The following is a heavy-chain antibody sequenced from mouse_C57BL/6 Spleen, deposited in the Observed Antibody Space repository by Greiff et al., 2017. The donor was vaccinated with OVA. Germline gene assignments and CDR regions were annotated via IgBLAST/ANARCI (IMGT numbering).Heavy chain of an antibody. J-gene: IGHJ3*01. Sequence: QVHVKQSGAELVRPGASVTLSCKASGYTFTDYEMHWVKQTPVHGLEWIGAIDPETGGTAYNQKFKGKAILTADKSSSTAYMELRSLTSEDSAVYYCTPSVTTAFAYWGQGTLVTVSA. CDR3: TPSVTTAFAY. CDR1: GYTFTDYE. V-gene: IGHV1-15*01. CDR2: IDPETGGT. D-gene: IGHD2-5*01.